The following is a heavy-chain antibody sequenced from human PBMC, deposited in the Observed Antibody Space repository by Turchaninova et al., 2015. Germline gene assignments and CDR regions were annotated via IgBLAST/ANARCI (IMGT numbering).Heavy chain of an antibody. J-gene: IGHJ3*02. CDR2: IYYSGST. Sequence: QVQLQESGPGLVKPSETLSLTCTVSGGSISRYSWSGIRQPPGKVLEWIWYIYYSGSTNYNPSLKSRVTISVDTSKNQFSLKLSSVTAADTAVYYCARDRANWNDVRDDAFDIWGQGTMVTVSS. CDR1: GGSISRYS. D-gene: IGHD1-1*01. V-gene: IGHV4-59*01. CDR3: ARDRANWNDVRDDAFDI.